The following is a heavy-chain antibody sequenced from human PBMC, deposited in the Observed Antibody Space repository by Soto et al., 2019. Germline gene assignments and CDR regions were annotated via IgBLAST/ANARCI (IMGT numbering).Heavy chain of an antibody. D-gene: IGHD3-10*01. CDR3: ARGSGFGFGELYHYYYMDV. Sequence: QVQLVQSGAEVKKPGASVKVSCKASGYTFTSYAMHWVRQAPGQRLEWMGWINAGNGNTKYSQKFQGRVTITRDTSASRAYMGLSSLRSEDTAVYYCARGSGFGFGELYHYYYMDVWGKGTTVTVSS. CDR2: INAGNGNT. V-gene: IGHV1-3*01. J-gene: IGHJ6*03. CDR1: GYTFTSYA.